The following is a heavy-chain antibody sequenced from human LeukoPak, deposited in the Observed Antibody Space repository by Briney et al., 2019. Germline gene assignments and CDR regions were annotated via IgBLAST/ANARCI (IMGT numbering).Heavy chain of an antibody. CDR1: GFTFSSNG. D-gene: IGHD1-14*01. CDR2: IRNDGSNK. CDR3: ARNRYMDV. V-gene: IGHV3-30*02. Sequence: GGSLRLSCVASGFTFSSNGMHWVRQAPGKGLEWVAFIRNDGSNKYYVDSVKGRFTIYRDNSKNTLYLQMGSLRAEDMAVYYCARNRYMDVWGKGTRVIVSS. J-gene: IGHJ6*03.